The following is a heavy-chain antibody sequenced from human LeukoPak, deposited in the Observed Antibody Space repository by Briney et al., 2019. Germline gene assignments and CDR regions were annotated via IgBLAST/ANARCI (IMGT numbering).Heavy chain of an antibody. CDR1: GGPFSSYY. CDR2: IYYSGST. CDR3: ASSSWYGRVDY. V-gene: IGHV4-59*01. D-gene: IGHD6-13*01. J-gene: IGHJ4*02. Sequence: SETLTLTCTVSGGPFSSYYWSWIRQPPGKGLEWIGYIYYSGSTNYNPSLKSRVPISVDTSKNQFSLTLCSVTAADTAVYYCASSSWYGRVDYWGQGSLVTVSS.